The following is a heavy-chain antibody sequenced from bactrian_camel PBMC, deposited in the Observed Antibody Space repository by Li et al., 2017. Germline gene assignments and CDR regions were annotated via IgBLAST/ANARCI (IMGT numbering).Heavy chain of an antibody. CDR3: AADLYLRGYCYRRADEFNF. J-gene: IGHJ4*01. Sequence: HVQLVESGGGSVQAGGSLRVSCAASQYTERINCMGWYRQAPGKEREGVAAIYLGGGVTYYTDSVKGRFTIARDDVNAIHLQMNNLKLEDTAMYYCAADLYLRGYCYRRADEFNFWGPGTQVTVS. V-gene: IGHV3S54*01. D-gene: IGHD2*01. CDR2: IYLGGGVT. CDR1: QYTERINC.